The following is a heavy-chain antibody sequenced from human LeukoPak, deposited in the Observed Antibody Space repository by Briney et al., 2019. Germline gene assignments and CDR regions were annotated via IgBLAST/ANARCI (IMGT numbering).Heavy chain of an antibody. CDR2: MNPNSGNR. J-gene: IGHJ3*02. CDR3: ARAIPFRYMLGGDYYEKSSHGFDI. V-gene: IGHV1-8*01. D-gene: IGHD2-21*02. Sequence: ASVKVSCKASGCTFTSYDVNWVRQAAGQGLEWMGWMNPNSGNRGYAQKLQGRVTMTTDASTNTAYMELNSLYSEDTAVYYCARAIPFRYMLGGDYYEKSSHGFDIWGQGTMVTVSS. CDR1: GCTFTSYD.